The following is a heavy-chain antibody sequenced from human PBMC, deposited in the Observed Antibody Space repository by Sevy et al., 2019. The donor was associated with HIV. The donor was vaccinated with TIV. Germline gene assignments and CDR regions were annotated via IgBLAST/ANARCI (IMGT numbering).Heavy chain of an antibody. Sequence: GGSLRLSCAASGFTFSSYSMNWVRQAPGKGLEWVSYISSSSSTIYYADTVKGPFTISREKAKNSLYLEMNSLRDEDTAVYYCAGDGVKNYYDSSGYYRAEYFQHWGQGTLVTVSS. CDR2: ISSSSSTI. V-gene: IGHV3-48*02. CDR1: GFTFSSYS. J-gene: IGHJ1*01. D-gene: IGHD3-22*01. CDR3: AGDGVKNYYDSSGYYRAEYFQH.